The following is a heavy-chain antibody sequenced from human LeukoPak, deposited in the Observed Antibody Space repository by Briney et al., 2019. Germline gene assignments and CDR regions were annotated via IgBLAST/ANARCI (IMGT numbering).Heavy chain of an antibody. Sequence: GGSLRLSCAASGFTFSSYWMSWVRQAPGKGLEWVANIKQDGSEKYYVDSVKGRFTISRDNSKNTLYLQMNSLRAEDTAVYYCAKDRARYYYDSSGYLDYWGQGTLVTVSS. CDR1: GFTFSSYW. CDR3: AKDRARYYYDSSGYLDY. CDR2: IKQDGSEK. V-gene: IGHV3-7*01. D-gene: IGHD3-22*01. J-gene: IGHJ4*02.